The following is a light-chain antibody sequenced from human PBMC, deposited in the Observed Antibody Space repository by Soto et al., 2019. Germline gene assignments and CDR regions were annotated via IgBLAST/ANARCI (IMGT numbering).Light chain of an antibody. CDR3: QTWGSGIVV. Sequence: QLVLTQSPSASASLGASVKLTCTLSSGHSNYAIAWHQQQSEKGPRYLMKLNSDGSHSKGDGIPDRFSGSSSGAERYLTISRLQSEDKAYYYCQTWGSGIVVFGGGTKLTVL. V-gene: IGLV4-69*01. CDR2: LNSDGSH. CDR1: SGHSNYA. J-gene: IGLJ2*01.